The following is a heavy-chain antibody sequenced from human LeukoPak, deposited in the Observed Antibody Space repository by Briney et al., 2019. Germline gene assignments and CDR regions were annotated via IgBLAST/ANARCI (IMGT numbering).Heavy chain of an antibody. V-gene: IGHV3-66*01. J-gene: IGHJ3*02. CDR2: IYSGGST. CDR3: ARDGVIIGIDAFDI. D-gene: IGHD3-3*01. Sequence: GGSLRLSCAASGFTVSSNYMSWVCQAPGKGLEWVSVIYSGGSTYYADSVKGRFTISRDNSKNTLYLQMNSLRAEDTAVYYCARDGVIIGIDAFDIWGQGTMVTVSS. CDR1: GFTVSSNY.